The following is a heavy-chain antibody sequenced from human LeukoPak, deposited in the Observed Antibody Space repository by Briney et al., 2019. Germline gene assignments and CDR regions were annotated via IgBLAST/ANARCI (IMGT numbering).Heavy chain of an antibody. J-gene: IGHJ4*02. CDR3: ARDHSSSSWYD. CDR1: GGSISSGGYY. CDR2: IYYSGST. D-gene: IGHD6-13*01. Sequence: PSQSLSLTCTVSGGSISSGGYYWSWLRQHPGKGLEWIGYIYYSGSTYYNPSLKSRVTISVDTSKNQFSLKLSSVTAADTAVYYCARDHSSSSWYDWGQGTLVTVSS. V-gene: IGHV4-31*03.